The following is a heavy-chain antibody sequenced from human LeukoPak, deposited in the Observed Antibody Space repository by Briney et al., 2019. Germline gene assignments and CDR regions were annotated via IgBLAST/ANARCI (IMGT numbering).Heavy chain of an antibody. CDR3: ARASGGSSGWFRYYFDY. CDR2: INAGNGNT. CDR1: GYTFTSYA. Sequence: ASVKVSCKASGYTFTSYAMHWVRQAPGQRLEWMGWINAGNGNTKYSQKFQGRVTITRDISASTAYMELSSLRSEDTAVYYCARASGGSSGWFRYYFDYWGQGTLVTVSS. J-gene: IGHJ4*02. V-gene: IGHV1-3*01. D-gene: IGHD6-19*01.